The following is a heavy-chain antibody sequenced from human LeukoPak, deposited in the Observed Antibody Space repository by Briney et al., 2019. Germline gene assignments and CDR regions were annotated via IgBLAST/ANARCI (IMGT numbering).Heavy chain of an antibody. CDR2: ISGSGGST. CDR3: AERPIVGATTPYYFDY. V-gene: IGHV3-23*01. CDR1: GFTFSSYA. D-gene: IGHD1-26*01. J-gene: IGHJ4*02. Sequence: GASLRLSCAASGFTFSSYAMSWVRQAPGKGLEWVSAISGSGGSTYYADSVKGRFTISRDNSKNTLYLQMNSLRAEDTAVYYCAERPIVGATTPYYFDYWGQGTLVTVSS.